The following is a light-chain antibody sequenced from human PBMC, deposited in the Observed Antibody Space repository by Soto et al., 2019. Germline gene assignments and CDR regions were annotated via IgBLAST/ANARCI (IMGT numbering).Light chain of an antibody. V-gene: IGLV1-44*01. CDR3: AAWDDNLKGWV. CDR1: KSNIGSNT. Sequence: QSVLTQPPSASGTPGQRVTISCSGGKSNIGSNTVNWYQQLPGTAPNLLIYTNNQRPSGVPDRFSGSKSGTSASLAISGLQSEDEADYYCAAWDDNLKGWVFGGGTKVTVL. CDR2: TNN. J-gene: IGLJ3*02.